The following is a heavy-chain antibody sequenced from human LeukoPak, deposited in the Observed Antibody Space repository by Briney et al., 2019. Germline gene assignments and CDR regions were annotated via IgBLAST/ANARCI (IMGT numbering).Heavy chain of an antibody. CDR1: GGTFSSYA. CDR3: ARDFRGYSSGGFDP. CDR2: IIPIFGTA. J-gene: IGHJ5*02. D-gene: IGHD6-19*01. Sequence: ASVKVSCKASGGTFSSYAISWVRQAPGQGLEWMGGIIPIFGTANYAQKFQGRVTITADKSTSTAYMELSSLRSEDTAVYYCARDFRGYSSGGFDPWGQGTLVTVSS. V-gene: IGHV1-69*06.